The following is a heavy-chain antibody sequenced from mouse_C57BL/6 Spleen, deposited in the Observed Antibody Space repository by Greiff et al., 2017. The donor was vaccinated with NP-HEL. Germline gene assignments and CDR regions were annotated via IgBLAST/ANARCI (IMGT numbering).Heavy chain of an antibody. CDR2: ISAGGSYT. CDR3: AREGGYYDY. Sequence: EVHLVESGGGLVKPGGSLKLSCAASGFTFSSYAMSWVRQTPEKRLEWVATISAGGSYTYYPDNVKGRFTISRDNAKNNLYLQMSHLKSEDTAMYYCAREGGYYDYWGQGTTLTVSS. J-gene: IGHJ2*01. CDR1: GFTFSSYA. V-gene: IGHV5-4*01. D-gene: IGHD2-3*01.